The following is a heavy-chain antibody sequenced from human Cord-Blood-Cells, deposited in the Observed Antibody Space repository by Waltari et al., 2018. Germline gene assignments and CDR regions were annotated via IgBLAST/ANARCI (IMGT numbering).Heavy chain of an antibody. D-gene: IGHD1-26*01. V-gene: IGHV3-43D*04. J-gene: IGHJ4*02. CDR3: AKDRGYSGSYFDY. CDR2: ISWDGGST. CDR1: GFTFDDYA. Sequence: EVQLVESGGVVVQPGGSLRLSCAPSGFTFDDYAMHWVRQAPGKGLEWVSLISWDGGSTYYADSVKGRFTISRDNSKNSLYLQMNSLRAEDTALYYCAKDRGYSGSYFDYWGQGTLVTVSS.